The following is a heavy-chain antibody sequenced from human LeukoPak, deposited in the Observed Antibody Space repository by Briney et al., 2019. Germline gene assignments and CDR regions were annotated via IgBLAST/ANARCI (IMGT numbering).Heavy chain of an antibody. CDR1: GGSISSGGYY. V-gene: IGHV4-31*03. Sequence: PSQTLSLTCTVSGGSISSGGYYWSWIRQHPGKGLEWIGYIYYSGSTYYNPSLKSRVTISVDTSKNQFSLKLSSVTAADTVVYYCARGEWFGELLYAFDIWGQGTMVTVSS. J-gene: IGHJ3*02. CDR3: ARGEWFGELLYAFDI. D-gene: IGHD3-10*01. CDR2: IYYSGST.